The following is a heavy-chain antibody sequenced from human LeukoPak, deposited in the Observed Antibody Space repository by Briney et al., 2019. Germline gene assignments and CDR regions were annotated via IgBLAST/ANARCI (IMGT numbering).Heavy chain of an antibody. J-gene: IGHJ4*02. CDR3: ARVSSMLRGPLVIYYFDF. D-gene: IGHD3-10*01. CDR1: GFPFSDSW. Sequence: GGSLRLSCAASGFPFSDSWMHWVRQTPGKALVWVARINGDGSSTHYADFVEGRFTISRDNAKNTLYLQMNSLSAEDTAVYYCARVSSMLRGPLVIYYFDFWGQGTLVTVSS. V-gene: IGHV3-74*01. CDR2: INGDGSST.